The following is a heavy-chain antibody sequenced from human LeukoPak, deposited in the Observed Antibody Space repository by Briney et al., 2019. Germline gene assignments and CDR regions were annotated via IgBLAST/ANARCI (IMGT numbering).Heavy chain of an antibody. D-gene: IGHD3-9*01. CDR2: INHSGST. J-gene: IGHJ4*02. CDR3: ARAPLLRYFEY. V-gene: IGHV4-34*01. CDR1: GGSFSGYY. Sequence: SETLSLTCAVYGGSFSGYYWSWIRQPPGKGLEWIGEINHSGSTNYNPSLKSRVTISVDTSENQFSLKLSSVTAADTAVYYCARAPLLRYFEYWGQGTLVTVSS.